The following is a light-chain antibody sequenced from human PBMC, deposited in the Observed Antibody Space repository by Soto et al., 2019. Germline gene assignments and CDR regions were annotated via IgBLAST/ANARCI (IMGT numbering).Light chain of an antibody. CDR2: GAS. CDR3: QQYDKWPRT. V-gene: IGKV3-15*01. Sequence: EIVMTQSPSTXSXXPXXXXXXXXRASQSLTRNLAWYQHKPGQSPRLLIYGASARATGIPARFSGGGSGAEYTLTISSLQSEDFAVYYCQQYDKWPRTFGQGTKVDIK. J-gene: IGKJ1*01. CDR1: QSLTRN.